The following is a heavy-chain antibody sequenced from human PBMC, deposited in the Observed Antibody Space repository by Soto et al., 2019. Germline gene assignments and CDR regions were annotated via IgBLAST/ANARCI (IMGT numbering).Heavy chain of an antibody. D-gene: IGHD2-21*02. CDR2: IIPIFGTA. Sequence: QVQLVQSGAEVKKPGSSVKVSCKASGGTFSSYAISWVRQAPGQGLEWMGGIIPIFGTANYAQKFQGRGTITADESTSTAYMELSSLRSEDTAVYYCARAGLAYCGGDCYAPYYYYGMDVWGQGTTVTVSS. V-gene: IGHV1-69*01. J-gene: IGHJ6*02. CDR3: ARAGLAYCGGDCYAPYYYYGMDV. CDR1: GGTFSSYA.